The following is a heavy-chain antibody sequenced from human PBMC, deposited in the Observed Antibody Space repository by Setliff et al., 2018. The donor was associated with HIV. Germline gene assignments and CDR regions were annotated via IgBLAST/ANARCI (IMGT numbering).Heavy chain of an antibody. Sequence: ASVKVSCKASGYTFTGYYMHWVRQAPGQGLEWMGCINLNTGGTNFAQKFQGRVTMTRDTSISTAYMELSRLRSDDTAVYYCARGGLATGAFDIWGQGTMVTVSS. D-gene: IGHD5-12*01. CDR3: ARGGLATGAFDI. CDR2: INLNTGGT. J-gene: IGHJ3*02. CDR1: GYTFTGYY. V-gene: IGHV1-2*02.